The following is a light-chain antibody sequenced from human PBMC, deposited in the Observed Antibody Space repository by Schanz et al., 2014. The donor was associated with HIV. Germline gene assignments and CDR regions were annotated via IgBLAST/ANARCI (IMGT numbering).Light chain of an antibody. CDR2: DVS. J-gene: IGLJ1*01. V-gene: IGLV2-14*03. CDR1: SSDVGGYNY. Sequence: QSALTQPASVSGSPGQSITISCTGTSSDVGGYNYVSWYQQHPGKAPKLMMYDVSRRPSGVSNRFSGSKSGNTASLTISGLQTEDEADYYCLSYTSGSAPYVFGTGTQLTVL. CDR3: LSYTSGSAPYV.